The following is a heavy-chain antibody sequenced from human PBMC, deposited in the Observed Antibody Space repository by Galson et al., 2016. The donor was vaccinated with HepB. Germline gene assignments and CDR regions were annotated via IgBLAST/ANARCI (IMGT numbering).Heavy chain of an antibody. J-gene: IGHJ4*02. CDR3: ARNLLFDWLSRADFDY. D-gene: IGHD3-9*01. Sequence: SLRLSCAASGFNIRTFSMSWYRQIPGTGLEWVSSISAGSSYIDYVASVKGRFTISRDNADNSVFLQMNSLTAEDTAVYYCARNLLFDWLSRADFDYWGQGTLVTVSS. CDR1: GFNIRTFS. V-gene: IGHV3-21*04. CDR2: ISAGSSYI.